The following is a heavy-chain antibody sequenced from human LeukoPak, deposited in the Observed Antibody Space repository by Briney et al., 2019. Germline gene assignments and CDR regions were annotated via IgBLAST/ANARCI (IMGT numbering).Heavy chain of an antibody. CDR3: TRYDSSRFDP. J-gene: IGHJ5*02. D-gene: IGHD3-3*01. CDR1: GFTFSGYG. CDR2: IAYDGSRK. Sequence: PGRSLRLSCAGSGFTFSGYGMHWVRQAPGKGLEWVTGIAYDGSRKHYADSVKGRFTISRDNSRNTMDLQMNSLRVEDTAVYHCTRYDSSRFDPWGQGSVVTVSS. V-gene: IGHV3-30*03.